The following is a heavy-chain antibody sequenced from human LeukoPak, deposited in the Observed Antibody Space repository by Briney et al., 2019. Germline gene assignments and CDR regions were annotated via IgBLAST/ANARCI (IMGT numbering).Heavy chain of an antibody. D-gene: IGHD3-22*01. Sequence: KSGGSLRLSCAASGFTFSDAWMSWVRQAPGKGLEWVGRIKTKTDGGTTDYAAPVKGRFTISRDDSKNTLYLQMNSLKTEDTAVYYCTTDRHSSGYSFGGLFDYWGQGTLVTVSS. J-gene: IGHJ4*02. CDR1: GFTFSDAW. CDR2: IKTKTDGGTT. V-gene: IGHV3-15*01. CDR3: TTDRHSSGYSFGGLFDY.